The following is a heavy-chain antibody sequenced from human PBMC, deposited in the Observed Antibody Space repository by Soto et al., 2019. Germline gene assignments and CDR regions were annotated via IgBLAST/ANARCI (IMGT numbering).Heavy chain of an antibody. CDR3: ASEPAASEWFDP. CDR1: GYRFTSYW. J-gene: IGHJ5*02. Sequence: XESLKSSRHCSGYRFTSYWIGLVLQMPGKGLEWMGIIYPGDSDTRYSPSFQGQVTISADKSISTAYLQWSSLKASDTAMYYCASEPAASEWFDPWGQRTLVTVSS. D-gene: IGHD2-2*01. CDR2: IYPGDSDT. V-gene: IGHV5-51*01.